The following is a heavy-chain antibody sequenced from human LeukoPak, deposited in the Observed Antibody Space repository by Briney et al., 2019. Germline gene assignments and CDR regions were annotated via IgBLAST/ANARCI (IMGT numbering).Heavy chain of an antibody. CDR2: IRRKSNGGTI. CDR3: TRDRGLDQFIGSDY. CDR1: GFTFGDYA. Sequence: PGGSLRLSCTTSGFTFGDYAMTWVRQAPGKGLEWVGFIRRKSNGGTIEYAASVKGRFIISRDDSKSIAYLQMNSLKTEDTAVYYCTRDRGLDQFIGSDYWGQGTLVTVSS. J-gene: IGHJ4*02. V-gene: IGHV3-49*04. D-gene: IGHD1/OR15-1a*01.